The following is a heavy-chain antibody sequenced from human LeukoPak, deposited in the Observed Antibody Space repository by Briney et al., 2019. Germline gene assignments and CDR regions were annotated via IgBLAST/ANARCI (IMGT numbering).Heavy chain of an antibody. CDR2: INPNSGGT. CDR3: ARDLYSGGWTGAFDI. J-gene: IGHJ3*02. D-gene: IGHD6-19*01. CDR1: GYTFTGYY. V-gene: IGHV1-2*02. Sequence: ASVKVSCKASGYTFTGYYMHWVRQAPGQGLEWMGWINPNSGGTNYAQTFQGRVTMTWDTSISTAYMELTRLTSDATAVYSCARDLYSGGWTGAFDIWGQGTMVTVSS.